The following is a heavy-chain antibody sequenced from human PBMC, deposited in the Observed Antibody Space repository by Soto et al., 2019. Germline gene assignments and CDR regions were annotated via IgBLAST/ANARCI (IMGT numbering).Heavy chain of an antibody. D-gene: IGHD6-19*01. Sequence: GGSLRLSCAASGFTFSSYSMNWVRQAPGKGLEWVSYISSSSSTIYYADSVKGRFTISRDNAKNSLYLQMNSLRAEDTAVYYCASAYSSGWYVGWGQGTLVTVSS. J-gene: IGHJ4*02. V-gene: IGHV3-48*01. CDR1: GFTFSSYS. CDR2: ISSSSSTI. CDR3: ASAYSSGWYVG.